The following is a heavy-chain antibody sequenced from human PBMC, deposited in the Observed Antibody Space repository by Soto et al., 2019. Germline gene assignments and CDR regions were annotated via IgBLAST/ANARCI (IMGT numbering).Heavy chain of an antibody. Sequence: EVQMVETGGGLSQPGGSLRLSCAVSGFIVSSKYMTWVRQAPGKGLEWVSVIYTGGSTHYADSARGRFTISRDSSKNTLYLQMKSLRAEDAAVYYCTTYTGYGMDVWGQGTTVTVSS. CDR1: GFIVSSKY. J-gene: IGHJ6*02. CDR3: TTYTGYGMDV. D-gene: IGHD3-16*01. CDR2: IYTGGST. V-gene: IGHV3-53*02.